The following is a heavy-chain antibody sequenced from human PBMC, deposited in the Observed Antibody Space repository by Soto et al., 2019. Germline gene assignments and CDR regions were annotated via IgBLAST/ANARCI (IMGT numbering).Heavy chain of an antibody. V-gene: IGHV1-69*13. J-gene: IGHJ6*02. D-gene: IGHD6-13*01. CDR2: IIPIFGTA. CDR3: AAAPGSWSYYYYGMDV. Sequence: SVKVSCKASGGTFSSYAISWVRQAPGQGLEWMGGIIPIFGTANYAQKFQGRVTITADESTSTAYMELSSLRSEDTAVYYCAAAPGSWSYYYYGMDVWGQGTTVTVSS. CDR1: GGTFSSYA.